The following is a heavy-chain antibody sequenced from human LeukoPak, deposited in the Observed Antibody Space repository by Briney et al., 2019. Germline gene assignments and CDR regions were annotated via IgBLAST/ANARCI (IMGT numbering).Heavy chain of an antibody. CDR1: GGTFSSYA. D-gene: IGHD3-10*01. CDR3: ARVLYRYGSGTYGWFDP. V-gene: IGHV1-69*06. CDR2: IIPIFGTA. Sequence: ASVKVSCKASGGTFSSYAISWVRQAPGQGLEWMGGIIPIFGTANYAQKFQGRVTTTADKSTSTAYMELRSLRSDDTAVYYCARVLYRYGSGTYGWFDPWGQGTLVTVSS. J-gene: IGHJ5*02.